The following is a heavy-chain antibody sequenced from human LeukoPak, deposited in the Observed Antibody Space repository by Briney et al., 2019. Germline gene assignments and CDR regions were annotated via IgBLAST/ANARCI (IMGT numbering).Heavy chain of an antibody. CDR3: ARDRAEMATIIDY. CDR1: GFTFDDYG. D-gene: IGHD5-24*01. V-gene: IGHV3-20*04. J-gene: IGHJ4*02. CDR2: INWNGDST. Sequence: GGSLRLSCAASGFTFDDYGMSWVRQAPGKGLEWVSGINWNGDSTGYADSVKRRSTICTDNAKNSLDLQMNSLTAEDTAVYYCARDRAEMATIIDYWGQGTLVTVSS.